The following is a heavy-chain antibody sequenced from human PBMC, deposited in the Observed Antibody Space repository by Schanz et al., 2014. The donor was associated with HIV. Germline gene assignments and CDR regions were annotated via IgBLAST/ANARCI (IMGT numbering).Heavy chain of an antibody. Sequence: QVLLVQSGAEVKKPGSSVKVSCKVSGGSFSNYAISWVRQAPGQGLEWMGGIIPLFGTSNYAQKFQGRATITADESTSTAYMELSSLRSEDTAVYYCARDSPIAAGTLDYWGQGTLVTVSS. CDR3: ARDSPIAAGTLDY. D-gene: IGHD6-13*01. J-gene: IGHJ4*02. CDR2: IIPLFGTS. CDR1: GGSFSNYA. V-gene: IGHV1-69*01.